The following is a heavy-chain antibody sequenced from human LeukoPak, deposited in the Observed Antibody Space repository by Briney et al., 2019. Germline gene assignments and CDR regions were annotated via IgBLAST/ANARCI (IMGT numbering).Heavy chain of an antibody. Sequence: ASVKVSCKACGHTFPRYGISWVRQACGQGLEWMGWISAYNGNTNYAQKLQGRVTMTTDTSTSTAYMELRSLRSDDTAVYYCARDPGSSCYYYMGGWGKGTTVTVSS. CDR1: GHTFPRYG. CDR2: ISAYNGNT. V-gene: IGHV1-18*01. D-gene: IGHD2-15*01. CDR3: ARDPGSSCYYYMGG. J-gene: IGHJ6*03.